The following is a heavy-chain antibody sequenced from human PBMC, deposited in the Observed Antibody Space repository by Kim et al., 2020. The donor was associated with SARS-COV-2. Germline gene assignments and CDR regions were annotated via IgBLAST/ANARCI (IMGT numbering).Heavy chain of an antibody. CDR1: GYSFSDHG. V-gene: IGHV3-30*18. CDR3: AKDQGGFYDGSRSYNGM. CDR2: ILFDGSKE. Sequence: GGSLRLSCAASGYSFSDHGMHWVRQAPGKGLEWVAGILFDGSKEFYADSVTGRFTISRDNSKNTLYLQMNGLRAEDTAVYYCAKDQGGFYDGSRSYNGM. D-gene: IGHD3-10*01. J-gene: IGHJ6*01.